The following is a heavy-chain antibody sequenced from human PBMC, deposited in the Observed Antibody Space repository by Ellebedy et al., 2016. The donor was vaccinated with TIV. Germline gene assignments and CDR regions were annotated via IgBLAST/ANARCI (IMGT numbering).Heavy chain of an antibody. D-gene: IGHD5/OR15-5a*01. J-gene: IGHJ4*02. CDR3: ARIALYDSVYYDFDS. CDR2: INPASGAT. CDR1: GYTFTDSY. Sequence: AASVKVSCKASGYTFTDSYIHWVRQVPGQGLEWMGWINPASGATNFAQKFQGKVTLTRDASISTAYVEVSGLQSDDTAVYYCARIALYDSVYYDFDSWGQGTLVTVSS. V-gene: IGHV1-2*02.